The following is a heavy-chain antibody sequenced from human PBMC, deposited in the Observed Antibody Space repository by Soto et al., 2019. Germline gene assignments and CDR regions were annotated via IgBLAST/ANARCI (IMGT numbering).Heavy chain of an antibody. CDR2: ISADNDNT. V-gene: IGHV1-18*01. J-gene: IGHJ4*02. CDR1: GYTFTKYG. CDR3: ARGTSGYDYGLFDF. Sequence: VQLVQSGGEVRKPGASVTVSCRASGYTFTKYGISWVRQAPGQGLEWMGWISADNDNTNYAQNLQGRVTMTTDTSTSTDYMQLRSLRSDDTAVYFCARGTSGYDYGLFDFWGQGTLVTVSS. D-gene: IGHD5-12*01.